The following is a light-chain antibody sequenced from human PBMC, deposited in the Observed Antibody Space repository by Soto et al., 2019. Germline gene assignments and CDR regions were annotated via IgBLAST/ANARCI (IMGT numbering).Light chain of an antibody. J-gene: IGKJ2*01. CDR3: QQYSSYSPYT. V-gene: IGKV1-5*03. Sequence: DIQMTQSPSTVSASVGDRVTITCRASQTVYSWLAWYQQKPGKAPKLLISEASTLQSGVPSRFAGSGSGTEFSLAISSLQPDDFATYYCQQYSSYSPYTFGQGTKVEI. CDR1: QTVYSW. CDR2: EAS.